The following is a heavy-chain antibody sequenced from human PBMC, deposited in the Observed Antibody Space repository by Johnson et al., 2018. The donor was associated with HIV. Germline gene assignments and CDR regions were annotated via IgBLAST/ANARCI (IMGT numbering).Heavy chain of an antibody. CDR3: AREGAWEVRPGAFDI. CDR1: GFTFSSYA. V-gene: IGHV3-23*04. Sequence: EVQLVESGGGLVQPGGSLRLSCAASGFTFSSYAMSWVRQAPGKGLEWVSAISGSGGSTYYADSVKGRFTISRDNAKNSLYLQMNSLRVEDTAVYYCAREGAWEVRPGAFDIWGQGTMVTVSS. D-gene: IGHD1-26*01. J-gene: IGHJ3*02. CDR2: ISGSGGST.